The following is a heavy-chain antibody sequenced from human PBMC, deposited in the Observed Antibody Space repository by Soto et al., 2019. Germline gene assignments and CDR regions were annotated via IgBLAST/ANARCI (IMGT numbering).Heavy chain of an antibody. CDR3: ATSYGSGYRAFDY. J-gene: IGHJ4*02. CDR2: VNPIVSMS. CDR1: GDTFNFYS. D-gene: IGHD3-10*01. V-gene: IGHV1-69*04. Sequence: QVQLVQSGAEVKRPGSSVKVSCKASGDTFNFYSINWVRQAPGLGLEWMGRVNPIVSMSNYAQRFQGRVKMTADKSMSTAYMELSGLRSEDTAIYYCATSYGSGYRAFDYWGQGALDTVSS.